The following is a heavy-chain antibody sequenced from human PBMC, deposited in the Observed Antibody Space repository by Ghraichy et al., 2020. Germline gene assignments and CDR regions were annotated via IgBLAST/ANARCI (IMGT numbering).Heavy chain of an antibody. CDR3: AKDWSGRSSNWFFFDY. D-gene: IGHD6-13*01. Sequence: GGSLRLSCEASGFTFSSYAMSWVRQAPGKGLEWVSGISGSGDRTYYADSVKGRFTISRDNSKKKVFLQMNSLRPEDTAVYYCAKDWSGRSSNWFFFDYWGQGTLVTVSS. J-gene: IGHJ4*02. V-gene: IGHV3-23*01. CDR1: GFTFSSYA. CDR2: ISGSGDRT.